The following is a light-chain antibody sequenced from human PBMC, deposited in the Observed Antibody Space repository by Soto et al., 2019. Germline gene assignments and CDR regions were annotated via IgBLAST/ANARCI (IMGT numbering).Light chain of an antibody. CDR1: SSNIGAGYD. Sequence: QSVLTQPPSVSGAPGQRVTISCTGSSSNIGAGYDVHWYQQLPGTASKLLIYGNYNRPSGVPDRFSGSKSGTSISLAITGLQAEDEADYYCQSYDSSLSGFVFGTGTKVTVL. V-gene: IGLV1-40*01. CDR2: GNY. CDR3: QSYDSSLSGFV. J-gene: IGLJ1*01.